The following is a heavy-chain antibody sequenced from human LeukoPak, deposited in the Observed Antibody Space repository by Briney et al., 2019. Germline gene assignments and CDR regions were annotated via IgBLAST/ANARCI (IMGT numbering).Heavy chain of an antibody. CDR2: TSGSGGST. CDR3: AKDFSYYYDSSGSHLDY. V-gene: IGHV3-23*01. J-gene: IGHJ4*02. CDR1: GFTFSSYA. Sequence: GGSLRLSCAASGFTFSSYAMSWVRQAPGKGLEWVSATSGSGGSTYYADSVKGRFTISRDNSKNTLYLQMNSLRAEDTAVYYCAKDFSYYYDSSGSHLDYWGQGTLVTVSS. D-gene: IGHD3-22*01.